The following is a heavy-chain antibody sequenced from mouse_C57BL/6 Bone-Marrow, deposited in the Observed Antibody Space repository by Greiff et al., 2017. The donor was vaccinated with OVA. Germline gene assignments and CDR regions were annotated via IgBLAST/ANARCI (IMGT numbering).Heavy chain of an antibody. Sequence: EVMLVESGAELVRPGASVKLSCTASGFNIKDDYMHWVKQRPEQGLEWIGWIDPENGDTEYGSKFQGKATITADTSSNTAYLQLSSLTSEDTAVYYCTSYGNCDYWGQGTTLTVSS. D-gene: IGHD2-1*01. CDR1: GFNIKDDY. CDR3: TSYGNCDY. J-gene: IGHJ2*01. V-gene: IGHV14-4*01. CDR2: IDPENGDT.